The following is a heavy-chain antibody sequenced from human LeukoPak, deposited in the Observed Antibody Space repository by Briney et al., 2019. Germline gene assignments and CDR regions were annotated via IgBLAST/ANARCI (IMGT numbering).Heavy chain of an antibody. D-gene: IGHD3-22*01. CDR1: GGSISSSSYY. CDR2: IYYSGST. V-gene: IGHV4-39*01. CDR3: ARHLPDSSGYWVPFDY. J-gene: IGHJ4*02. Sequence: SETLSLTCTVSGGSISSSSYYWGWIRQPPGKGLEWIGSIYYSGSTYYNPSLKSRVTISVDTSKNQFSLKLSSVTAADTAVYYCARHLPDSSGYWVPFDYWGQGTLATVSS.